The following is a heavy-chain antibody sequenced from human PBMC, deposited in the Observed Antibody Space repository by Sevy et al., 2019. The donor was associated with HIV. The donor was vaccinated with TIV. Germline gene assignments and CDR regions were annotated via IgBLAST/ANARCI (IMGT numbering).Heavy chain of an antibody. D-gene: IGHD3-22*01. Sequence: SETLSLTCTVSGGSISSGGYYWSWIRQHPGKGLEWIGYIYYRGSTYYNPSLKSRVTISVDTSKNQFSLKLSSVTAADTAVYYCARGYYDSSGYYYLDIWGQGTMVTVSS. J-gene: IGHJ3*02. CDR3: ARGYYDSSGYYYLDI. CDR1: GGSISSGGYY. CDR2: IYYRGST. V-gene: IGHV4-31*03.